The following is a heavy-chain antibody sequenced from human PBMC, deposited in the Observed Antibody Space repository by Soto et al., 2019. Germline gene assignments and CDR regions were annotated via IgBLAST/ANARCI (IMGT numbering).Heavy chain of an antibody. D-gene: IGHD3-9*01. CDR1: GFTFSGYA. CDR2: ISYDGSNK. V-gene: IGHV3-30-3*01. CDR3: ARGVGYDILTGPNWFDP. J-gene: IGHJ5*02. Sequence: GGSLRLSCAASGFTFSGYAMHWVRQAPGKGLEWVAVISYDGSNKYYADSVKGRFTISRDNSKNTLYLQMNSLRAEDTAVYYCARGVGYDILTGPNWFDPWGQGTLVTVSS.